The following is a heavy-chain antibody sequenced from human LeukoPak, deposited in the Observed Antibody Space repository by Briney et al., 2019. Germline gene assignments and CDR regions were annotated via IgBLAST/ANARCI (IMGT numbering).Heavy chain of an antibody. CDR3: GVAASSASDFDH. CDR1: GFTFTDYY. Sequence: GGSLRLSCAASGFTFTDYYMGRIRQAPGKGLEWLSSIISSSRSMFYADSVRGRFTISRDNAKKSLYLQMDNLRAEDTAVYFCGVAASSASDFDHWGRGTLVTVSS. D-gene: IGHD3-3*01. V-gene: IGHV3-11*04. J-gene: IGHJ4*02. CDR2: IISSSRSM.